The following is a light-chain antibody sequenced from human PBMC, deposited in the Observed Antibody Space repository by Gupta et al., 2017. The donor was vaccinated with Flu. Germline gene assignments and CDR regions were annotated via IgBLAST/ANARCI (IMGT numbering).Light chain of an antibody. J-gene: IGKJ2*01. CDR2: GAS. Sequence: EIVLTQSPGTLSLSPGERATLSCRASQSVSSSYLAWYQQKPGQSPRLLIYGASSRATGIPDRFSASGSGTDFTLTSSRLEAEDCAVYYCQQYGSSPTTFGQGTKLEIK. CDR3: QQYGSSPTT. CDR1: QSVSSSY. V-gene: IGKV3-20*01.